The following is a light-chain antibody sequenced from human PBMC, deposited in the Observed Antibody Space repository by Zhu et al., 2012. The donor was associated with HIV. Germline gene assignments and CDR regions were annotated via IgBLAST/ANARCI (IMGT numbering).Light chain of an antibody. V-gene: IGKV3-11*01. CDR2: DAS. Sequence: IVLTQSPATLSLSPGERATVPCRASRSVSSFLAWYQQHPGQAPRLLIYDASKRAAGIPPRFSGSGSGTDFTLTISSLEPEDFAVYYCQQRVNWPLTFGGGTKVEIK. J-gene: IGKJ4*01. CDR3: QQRVNWPLT. CDR1: RSVSSF.